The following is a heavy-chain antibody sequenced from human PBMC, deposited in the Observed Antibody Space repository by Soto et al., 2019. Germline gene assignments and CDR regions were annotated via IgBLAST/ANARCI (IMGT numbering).Heavy chain of an antibody. CDR2: IDYSCST. CDR3: AVGAARPIYYYGMDV. Sequence: QLQLQESGPGLVKPSETLSLTCTVSGGSISSSSYYWGWILQPPGKGLEWIGSIDYSCSTYYNPSLKSRVTISVDTSKNQFSLKLSSVTAADTAVYYCAVGAARPIYYYGMDVWGQGTTVTVSS. V-gene: IGHV4-39*01. D-gene: IGHD6-6*01. J-gene: IGHJ6*02. CDR1: GGSISSSSYY.